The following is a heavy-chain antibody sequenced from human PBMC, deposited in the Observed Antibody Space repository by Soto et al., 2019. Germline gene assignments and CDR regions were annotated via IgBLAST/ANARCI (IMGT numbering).Heavy chain of an antibody. V-gene: IGHV5-51*01. D-gene: IGHD1-20*01. CDR1: GYRFTNYW. Sequence: XASLKISCKRCGYRFTNYWVSWVRQMPGKGLECMGTIYPGDSDTRYSPSFQGQVTISGYKSISTAYLQWSSLKASDTAMYYCATHKRGITGNSRYDCYGMDVWRQGTTLTVSS. CDR3: ATHKRGITGNSRYDCYGMDV. CDR2: IYPGDSDT. J-gene: IGHJ6*02.